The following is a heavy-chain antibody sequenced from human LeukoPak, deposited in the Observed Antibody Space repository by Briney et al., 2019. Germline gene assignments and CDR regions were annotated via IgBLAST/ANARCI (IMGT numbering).Heavy chain of an antibody. V-gene: IGHV3-74*01. D-gene: IGHD3/OR15-3a*01. CDR2: INTDGTTT. Sequence: GGSLRLPGAASGFTLTSYWMHWVRQAPGKGLVWVSRINTDGTTTFYADSVKGRFTISRDNAKNTLYLQMNSLRAEDTAVYYCARRDSFDYWGQGTLVTVSS. CDR3: ARRDSFDY. J-gene: IGHJ4*02. CDR1: GFTLTSYW.